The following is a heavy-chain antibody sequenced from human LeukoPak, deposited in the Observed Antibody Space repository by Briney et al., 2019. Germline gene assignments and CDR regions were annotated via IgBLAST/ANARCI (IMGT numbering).Heavy chain of an antibody. V-gene: IGHV3-48*02. CDR3: ARRHNYYRSYNYGLDV. Sequence: PGGSLRLSCAASGFTFISYSMNWVPQAPGKGLEGVSFISRNSGNIYYADSVRGRFTISRDNAKKSLYLKLNSLRDEDTAVYYCARRHNYYRSYNYGLDVWGQGTTVTVSS. D-gene: IGHD3-22*01. CDR2: ISRNSGNI. J-gene: IGHJ6*02. CDR1: GFTFISYS.